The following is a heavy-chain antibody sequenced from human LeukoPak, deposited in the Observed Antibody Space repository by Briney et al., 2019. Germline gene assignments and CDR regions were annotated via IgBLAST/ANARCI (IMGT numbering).Heavy chain of an antibody. J-gene: IGHJ4*02. CDR2: IYSGDST. V-gene: IGHV3-53*01. D-gene: IGHD3-10*01. CDR1: GFTVSNNY. CDR3: ARILTYPYGPGAY. Sequence: GGSLRLSCGASGFTVSNNYMSWVRQAPGKGLEWVSVIYSGDSTYSPDSVKGRFTISRDNAKNTLYLQMSTLRAEDTAVYYCARILTYPYGPGAYWGQGTLVTVSS.